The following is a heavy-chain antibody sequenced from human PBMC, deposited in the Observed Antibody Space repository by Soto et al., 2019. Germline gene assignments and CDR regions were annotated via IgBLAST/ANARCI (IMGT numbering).Heavy chain of an antibody. V-gene: IGHV1-8*01. D-gene: IGHD2-21*01. Sequence: QEQLVQSGAEVKKPGASVKVSCKTSGYTFTDYDINWVRQATGQGLEWIGWMNPNSGETGDAQKFQGRVTMTRSASLSTAYLELSSLRSEDTAVYYCARVAMAARPRWYNWFDPWGQGTLVTVSS. CDR2: MNPNSGET. CDR3: ARVAMAARPRWYNWFDP. CDR1: GYTFTDYD. J-gene: IGHJ5*02.